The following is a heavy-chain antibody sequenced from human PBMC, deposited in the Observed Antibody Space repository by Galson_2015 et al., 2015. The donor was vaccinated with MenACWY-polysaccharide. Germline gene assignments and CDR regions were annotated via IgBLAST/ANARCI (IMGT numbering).Heavy chain of an antibody. CDR2: ISTSGDNI. V-gene: IGHV3-48*03. J-gene: IGHJ3*01. CDR1: GFTFSNYH. CDR3: ARELGIYDALDS. D-gene: IGHD7-27*01. Sequence: SLRLSCAASGFTFSNYHMNWVRQAPGKGLEWISYISTSGDNIYYADSVRGRFTISRDNAKNSVYLQMNSLRAEHTAVYFCARELGIYDALDSWGTGPMVTFPS.